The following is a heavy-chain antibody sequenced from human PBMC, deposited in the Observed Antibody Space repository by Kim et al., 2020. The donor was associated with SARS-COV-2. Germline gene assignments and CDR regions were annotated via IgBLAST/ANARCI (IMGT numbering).Heavy chain of an antibody. Sequence: GGSLRLSCAASGFTFGSHDMSWVRQAPGKGLEWVSSIGPSVATTFYADSVKGRFAISIDNSKNTLYLQMNSLRADDTALYFCARGLGTPVYLGQGALAAVSS. V-gene: IGHV3-23*01. CDR3: ARGLGTPVY. CDR1: GFTFGSHD. CDR2: IGPSVATT. J-gene: IGHJ4*02. D-gene: IGHD7-27*01.